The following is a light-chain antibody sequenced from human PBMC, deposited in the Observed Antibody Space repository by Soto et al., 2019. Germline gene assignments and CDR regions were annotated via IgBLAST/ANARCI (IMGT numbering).Light chain of an antibody. J-gene: IGKJ1*01. CDR3: QHFGSSPPWT. CDR1: QSVSSAY. CDR2: GAS. Sequence: EIVLTQSPGTLSLSPGERATLSCRAVQSVSSAYLAWYQQKPGQAPRLVIYGASSRATDIPDRFSGSGSGTDFTLTISRLEPEDFAVYYCQHFGSSPPWTFGQGTKVDIK. V-gene: IGKV3-20*01.